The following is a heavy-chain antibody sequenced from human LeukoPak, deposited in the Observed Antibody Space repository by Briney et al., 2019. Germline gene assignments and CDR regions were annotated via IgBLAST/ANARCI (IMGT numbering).Heavy chain of an antibody. V-gene: IGHV4-34*01. CDR3: ARGPEYSSSWYSYYYYYYGMDV. CDR2: INHRGST. J-gene: IGHJ6*02. D-gene: IGHD6-13*01. Sequence: SESMSLTCAVYGVSFSCYYWSWMRQPPGKGLEWIGEINHRGSTNYNPSLKSRVTISVDTSKNQFSLKLSSVTAADTAVYYCARGPEYSSSWYSYYYYYYGMDVWGQGTTVTVSS. CDR1: GVSFSCYY.